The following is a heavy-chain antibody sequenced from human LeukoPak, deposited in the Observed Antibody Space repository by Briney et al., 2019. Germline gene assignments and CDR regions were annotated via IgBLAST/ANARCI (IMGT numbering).Heavy chain of an antibody. CDR3: AKYTSLRFLEWMGDRFDY. Sequence: QPGGSLRLSCAASGFTFSSYAMSWVRRAPGKGLEWVSAISGSGGSTYYADSVKGRFTISRDNSKNTLYLQMNSLRAEDTAVYYCAKYTSLRFLEWMGDRFDYWGQGTLVTVSS. CDR2: ISGSGGST. V-gene: IGHV3-23*01. D-gene: IGHD3-3*01. J-gene: IGHJ4*02. CDR1: GFTFSSYA.